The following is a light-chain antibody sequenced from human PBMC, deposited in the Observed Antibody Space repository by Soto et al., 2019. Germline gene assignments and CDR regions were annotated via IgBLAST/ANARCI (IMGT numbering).Light chain of an antibody. V-gene: IGLV2-14*03. J-gene: IGLJ1*01. CDR1: SSDVGGYNY. Sequence: QSVLPQPASVSGSPGQSITISCTGTSSDVGGYNYVSWYQHHPGKAPKLIIYDVTNRPSGVSNPFSGSKSGNTASLTISGLQPEDDSDYYCSSYTTYTTRQIVFGTGTVVTV. CDR3: SSYTTYTTRQIV. CDR2: DVT.